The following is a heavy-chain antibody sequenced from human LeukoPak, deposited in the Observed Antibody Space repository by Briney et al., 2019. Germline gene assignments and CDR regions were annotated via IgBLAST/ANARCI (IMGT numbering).Heavy chain of an antibody. V-gene: IGHV3-30-3*01. CDR3: ARADDILTGYPLDY. CDR2: ISYDGSNK. J-gene: IGHJ4*02. CDR1: GFTFSSYA. Sequence: GGSLRLSCAASGFTFSSYAMHWVRQAPGKGLEWVAVISYDGSNKYYADSVEGRFTISRDNSKNTLYLQMNSLRAEDTAVYYCARADDILTGYPLDYWGQGTLVTVSS. D-gene: IGHD3-9*01.